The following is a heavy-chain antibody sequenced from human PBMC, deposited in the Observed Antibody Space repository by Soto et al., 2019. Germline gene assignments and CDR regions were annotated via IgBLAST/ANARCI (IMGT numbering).Heavy chain of an antibody. CDR2: IDYDGSDT. Sequence: RRSLRLSCAASGVSFSHSWMHWVRQVPGKGLVWVSRIDYDGSDTNYADSVKGRFTISRDNAKNRMYLQMNNLRAEDTAVYYCSTYPSGYRYGLFAYRSQGTPVPVS. V-gene: IGHV3-74*01. CDR1: GVSFSHSW. J-gene: IGHJ4*02. D-gene: IGHD3-16*02. CDR3: STYPSGYRYGLFAY.